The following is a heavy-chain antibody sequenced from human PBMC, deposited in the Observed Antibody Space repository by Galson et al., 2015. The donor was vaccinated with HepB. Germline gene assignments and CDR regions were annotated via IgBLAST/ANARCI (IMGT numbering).Heavy chain of an antibody. Sequence: SLRLSCAASGFTFSNAWMSWVRQAPGKGLEWVGRIKSKTDGGTTDYAAPVKGRFTISRDDSKNTLYLQMNSLKTEDTAVYYCTTDITMVRGVIITYVDYWGQGTLVTVSS. CDR1: GFTFSNAW. CDR2: IKSKTDGGTT. CDR3: TTDITMVRGVIITYVDY. J-gene: IGHJ4*02. D-gene: IGHD3-10*01. V-gene: IGHV3-15*01.